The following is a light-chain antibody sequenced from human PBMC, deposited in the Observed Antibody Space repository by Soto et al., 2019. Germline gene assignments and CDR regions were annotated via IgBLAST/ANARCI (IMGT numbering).Light chain of an antibody. CDR2: GAS. Sequence: ESVLTQSPGTLSLSRGERATLSCRASQSVISYLAWYQQKPGQAPRLLIYGASSRATGIPDRFSGSGSGTDFTLTISRLEPEDFAVYYCQQYGSTPLTFGGGTKVNIK. V-gene: IGKV3-20*01. CDR3: QQYGSTPLT. J-gene: IGKJ4*01. CDR1: QSVISY.